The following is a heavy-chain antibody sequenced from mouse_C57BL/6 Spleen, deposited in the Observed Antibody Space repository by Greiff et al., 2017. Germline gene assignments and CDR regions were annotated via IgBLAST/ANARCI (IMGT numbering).Heavy chain of an antibody. J-gene: IGHJ4*01. CDR2: IYPRSGNT. CDR1: GYTFTSYG. Sequence: QVQLKASGAELARPGASVKLSCKASGYTFTSYGISWVKQRTGQGLEWIGEIYPRSGNTYYNEKFKGKATLTADKSSSTAYMELRSLTSEDSAVYFCARITTVVATNAMDYWGQGTSVTVSS. D-gene: IGHD1-1*01. CDR3: ARITTVVATNAMDY. V-gene: IGHV1-81*01.